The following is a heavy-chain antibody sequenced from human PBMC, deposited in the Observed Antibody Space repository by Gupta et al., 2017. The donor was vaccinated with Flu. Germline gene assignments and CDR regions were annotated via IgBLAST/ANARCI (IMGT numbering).Heavy chain of an antibody. CDR3: VRDQVEYYDESGYYLTENGFDI. CDR1: GFSFRSYG. V-gene: IGHV3-33*01. CDR2: IWYDGFNK. Sequence: QVQLVESGGGVVEPGRSLRLSCEASGFSFRSYGMHWGRQAPGKALEWVAVIWYDGFNKYHGDPVKGRFTISRDNSQNTLYLQMNSRRAEDTAVYYCVRDQVEYYDESGYYLTENGFDIWGQGTTVIVSS. D-gene: IGHD3-22*01. J-gene: IGHJ3*02.